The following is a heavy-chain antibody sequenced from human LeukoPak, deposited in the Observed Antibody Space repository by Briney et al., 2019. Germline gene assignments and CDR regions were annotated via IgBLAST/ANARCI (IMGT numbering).Heavy chain of an antibody. D-gene: IGHD6-13*01. CDR3: ARQMGSSWFPNFDY. CDR2: TYYSGST. Sequence: PSETLSLTCTVSGGSISSGGYYWSWIRQHPGKGLEWIGYTYYSGSTNYNPSLKSRVTISVDTSKNQFSLKLSSVTAADTAVYYCARQMGSSWFPNFDYWGQGTLVTVSS. J-gene: IGHJ4*02. V-gene: IGHV4-61*08. CDR1: GGSISSGGYY.